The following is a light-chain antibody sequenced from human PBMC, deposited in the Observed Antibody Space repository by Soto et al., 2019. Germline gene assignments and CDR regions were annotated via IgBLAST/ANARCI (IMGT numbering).Light chain of an antibody. V-gene: IGKV3-20*01. Sequence: EIVLTQSPGTLSLSPGERATLYCRASQSVSSRYLAWYQLKPGQAPRLLIYGASSRATGIPDRFSGSGSGKDFTLTISRLEPEDFAVYYFQLYGSIHLITFGQGTRLESK. CDR2: GAS. CDR3: QLYGSIHLIT. J-gene: IGKJ5*01. CDR1: QSVSSRY.